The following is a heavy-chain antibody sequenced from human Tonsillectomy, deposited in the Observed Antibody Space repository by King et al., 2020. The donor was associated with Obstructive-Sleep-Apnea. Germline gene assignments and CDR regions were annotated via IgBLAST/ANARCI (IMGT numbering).Heavy chain of an antibody. CDR3: ARDSPPSKFYYGMDV. V-gene: IGHV4-31*03. Sequence: VQLQESGPGLVKPSQTLSLTCTVSGGSISSGDYYWSWIRQHPGKGLEWIVYISYSGSTHYKPSLKSRVAISVDTPKNQFSLKLSSVTAAYTAVYYCARDSPPSKFYYGMDVWGQGTTVTVSS. CDR1: GGSISSGDYY. J-gene: IGHJ6*02. CDR2: ISYSGST.